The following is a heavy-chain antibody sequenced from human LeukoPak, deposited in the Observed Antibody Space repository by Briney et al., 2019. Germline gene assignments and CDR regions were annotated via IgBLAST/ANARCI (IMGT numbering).Heavy chain of an antibody. D-gene: IGHD2-21*01. CDR2: IYPSDSDT. CDR1: GYTFNGFW. J-gene: IGHJ3*02. Sequence: GESLKISCKGSGYTFNGFWIAWVRQMPGKGLEWMGIIYPSDSDTKYRPSVQGQVTISADRSINTAYLQWSSLKASDTAMYAYSSGGGGPYDAFDIWGQGTKVTVSS. V-gene: IGHV5-51*01. CDR3: SSGGGGPYDAFDI.